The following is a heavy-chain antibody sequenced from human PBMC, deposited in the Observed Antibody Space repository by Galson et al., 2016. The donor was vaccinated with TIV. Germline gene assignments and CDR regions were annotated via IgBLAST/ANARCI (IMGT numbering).Heavy chain of an antibody. J-gene: IGHJ3*02. Sequence: SLRLSCAASGFTFSSYWLSWVRQAPGKGLEWVANIKQDGSEKPYVDSVKGRFTISRNTAKNSLYLQRNSFRAEYTAMYYWARNNWNYEVAFDIWGQGTMVTVSS. D-gene: IGHD1-7*01. V-gene: IGHV3-7*01. CDR1: GFTFSSYW. CDR3: ARNNWNYEVAFDI. CDR2: IKQDGSEK.